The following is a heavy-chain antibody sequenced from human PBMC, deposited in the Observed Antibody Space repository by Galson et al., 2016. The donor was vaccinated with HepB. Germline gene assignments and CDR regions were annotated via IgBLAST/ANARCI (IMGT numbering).Heavy chain of an antibody. D-gene: IGHD5-24*01. V-gene: IGHV1-2*06. CDR1: GYPFTDYY. CDR2: MLPNSGGA. CDR3: VKEAFNYFSRDLSWFDP. J-gene: IGHJ5*02. Sequence: SVKVSCKASGYPFTDYYIHWVRQTPGRGFEWMGRMLPNSGGANYPRNFQGRVTMTRDTSINTAFMELSGLTYEDSALYFCVKEAFNYFSRDLSWFDPWGQGTLVAVSS.